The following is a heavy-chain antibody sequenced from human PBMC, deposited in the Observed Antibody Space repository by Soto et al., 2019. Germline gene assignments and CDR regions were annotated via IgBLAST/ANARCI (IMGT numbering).Heavy chain of an antibody. D-gene: IGHD3-10*01. CDR1: GGSFSGNF. J-gene: IGHJ5*02. CDR2: INHSGST. V-gene: IGHV4-34*01. CDR3: ARSPKLLWFGELSRDNWFDP. Sequence: PSETLSLTCAVYGGSFSGNFWSWIRQPPGKGLEWIGEINHSGSTNYNPSLKSRATISVDTSKNQFSLKLSSVTAADTAVYYCARSPKLLWFGELSRDNWFDPWGQGTLVTVSS.